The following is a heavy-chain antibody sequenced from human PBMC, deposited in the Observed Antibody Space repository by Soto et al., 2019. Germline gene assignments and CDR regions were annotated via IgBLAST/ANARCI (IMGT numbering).Heavy chain of an antibody. V-gene: IGHV3-11*06. J-gene: IGHJ6*02. D-gene: IGHD3-3*01. CDR2: ISNLGSQT. CDR3: ARRFSHYYGLEV. CDR1: GFNFRDDY. Sequence: QEQMVESGGGLVQPGGPLRLSCVASGFNFRDDYMSWIRQAPGKGLEGLSYISNLGSQTKYADSLKGRFTISRDNAKGSLYMQMNSLSADDTAVYYCARRFSHYYGLEVWGQETTVTVSS.